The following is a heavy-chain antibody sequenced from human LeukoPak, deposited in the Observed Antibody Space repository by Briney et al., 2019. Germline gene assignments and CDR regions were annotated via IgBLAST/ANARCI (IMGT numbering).Heavy chain of an antibody. CDR2: MNPNSGNT. Sequence: ASVKVSCKASGGTFNSHAISWVRQATGQGLEWMGWMNPNSGNTGYAQKFQGRVTMTRNTSISTAYMELSSLRSEDTAVYYCARGRLQTVLAYYYYYMDVWGKGTTVTISS. CDR1: GGTFNSHA. CDR3: ARGRLQTVLAYYYYYMDV. V-gene: IGHV1-8*02. J-gene: IGHJ6*03. D-gene: IGHD5-18*01.